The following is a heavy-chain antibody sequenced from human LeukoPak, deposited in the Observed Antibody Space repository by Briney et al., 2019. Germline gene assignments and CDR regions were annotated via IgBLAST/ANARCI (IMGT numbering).Heavy chain of an antibody. J-gene: IGHJ1*01. CDR3: ASHGITMEEHFQH. CDR2: IRGGGATT. V-gene: IGHV3-23*01. D-gene: IGHD3-10*01. CDR1: GFTFSTYA. Sequence: GGSLRLSCAASGFTFSTYAMSRVRQAPGKGLEWVSAIRGGGATTYYADSVKGRFTISRDNSKNTLYLQMNSLRAEDTAVYYCASHGITMEEHFQHWGQGTLVTVSS.